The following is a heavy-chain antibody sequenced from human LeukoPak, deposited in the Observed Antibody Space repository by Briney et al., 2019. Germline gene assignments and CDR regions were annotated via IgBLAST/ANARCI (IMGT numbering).Heavy chain of an antibody. Sequence: GRSLRLSCAVSGFTFSSYGMHWVRQAPGKGLEWVAVIWYDGSNKYYADSVKGRFTISRDNSKNALYLQMNSLRAEDTAVYYCAKDAGYSSGWYDYWGQGTLVTVSS. D-gene: IGHD6-19*01. CDR1: GFTFSSYG. CDR3: AKDAGYSSGWYDY. J-gene: IGHJ4*02. CDR2: IWYDGSNK. V-gene: IGHV3-33*06.